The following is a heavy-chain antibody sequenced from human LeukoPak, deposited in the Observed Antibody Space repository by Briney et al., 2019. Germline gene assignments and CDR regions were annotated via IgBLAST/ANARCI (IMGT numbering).Heavy chain of an antibody. V-gene: IGHV4-39*01. D-gene: IGHD3-10*01. CDR1: GGSISSSSYY. CDR3: ARHGSGSYYWNYYYYGMDV. CDR2: IYYSGST. Sequence: SETLSHTCTVSGGSISSSSYYWGWIRQPPGKGLEWIGSIYYSGSTYYNPSLKSRVTISVDTSKNQFSLKLSSVTAADTAVYYCARHGSGSYYWNYYYYGMDVWGQGTTVTVSS. J-gene: IGHJ6*02.